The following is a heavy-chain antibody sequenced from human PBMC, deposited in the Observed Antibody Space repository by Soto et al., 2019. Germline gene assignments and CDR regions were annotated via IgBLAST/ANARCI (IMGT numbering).Heavy chain of an antibody. D-gene: IGHD3-22*01. J-gene: IGHJ6*02. CDR3: ARDEAATYYDSSGYYSARSNYYGMDV. V-gene: IGHV6-1*01. Sequence: PSQTLSLTCATSGDSVSSNSAAWNWIRQSPSRGLEWLGRTYYRSKWYNDYAVSVKSRITINPDTSKNQFSLQLNSVTPEDTAVYYCARDEAATYYDSSGYYSARSNYYGMDVWGQGTTVTVSS. CDR2: TYYRSKWYN. CDR1: GDSVSSNSAA.